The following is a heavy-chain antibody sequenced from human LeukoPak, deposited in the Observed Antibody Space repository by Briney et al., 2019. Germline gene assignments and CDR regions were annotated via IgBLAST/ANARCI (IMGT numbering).Heavy chain of an antibody. V-gene: IGHV4-4*07. J-gene: IGHJ4*02. CDR1: GGSISSYY. CDR3: AREGFVRGPDY. Sequence: NPSETLSLTCTVSGGSISSYYWGWIRQPAGKGLEWIGRIYTSGSTNYNPSLKSRVTMSVDTSKNQFSLKLSSVTAADTAVHYCAREGFVRGPDYWGQGTLVTVSS. CDR2: IYTSGST. D-gene: IGHD2-21*01.